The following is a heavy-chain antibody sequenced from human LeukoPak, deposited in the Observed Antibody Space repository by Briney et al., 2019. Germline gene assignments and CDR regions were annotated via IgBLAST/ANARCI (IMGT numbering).Heavy chain of an antibody. CDR1: GYTFTSYG. D-gene: IGHD3-3*01. Sequence: ASVKVSCKASGYTFTSYGIGWVRQAPGQGLEWMGWISAYNGNTNYAQKLQGRVTMTTDTSTSTAYMELRSLRSDDTAVYYCARDSGVLRFLEWLGNYYYYGMDVWGQGTTVTVSS. CDR2: ISAYNGNT. V-gene: IGHV1-18*01. J-gene: IGHJ6*02. CDR3: ARDSGVLRFLEWLGNYYYYGMDV.